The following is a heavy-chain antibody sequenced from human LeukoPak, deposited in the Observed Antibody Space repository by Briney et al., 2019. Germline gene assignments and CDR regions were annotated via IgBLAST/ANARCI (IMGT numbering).Heavy chain of an antibody. V-gene: IGHV4-34*01. CDR2: INHSGHT. CDR3: ASSHDSSGYDY. Sequence: SETLSLTCAVYGGSFSDDYWSWIRQPPGKGLEWIGEINHSGHTSYNPSLKSRVTISIDTSKNQFSLKVRSATAADTAVYYCASSHDSSGYDYWGQGTLVTVSS. J-gene: IGHJ4*02. CDR1: GGSFSDDY. D-gene: IGHD3-22*01.